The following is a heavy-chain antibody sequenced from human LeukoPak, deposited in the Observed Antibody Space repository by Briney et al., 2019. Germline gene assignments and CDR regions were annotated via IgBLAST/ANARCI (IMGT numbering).Heavy chain of an antibody. J-gene: IGHJ4*02. CDR2: IYNGGSI. D-gene: IGHD3-16*01. Sequence: GGSLRLSCAASGFTVSNNYMSWVRQAPGKGLEWVSVIYNGGSIYYADSVKGRFTVSRDNSKNTLYLQMNSLRAEDTAVYYCAREIWDWGQGTLVTVSS. V-gene: IGHV3-66*01. CDR1: GFTVSNNY. CDR3: AREIWD.